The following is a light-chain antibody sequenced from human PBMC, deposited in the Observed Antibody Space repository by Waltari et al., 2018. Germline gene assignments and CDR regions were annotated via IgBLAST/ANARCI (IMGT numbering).Light chain of an antibody. V-gene: IGLV2-14*04. CDR3: SSYTSSSTWV. Sequence: YQQHPGKAPKFMIYDVSKRPSGVSNRFSGSKAGNTASLTISGLQAEDEADYYCSSYTSSSTWVFGGGTKLTVL. J-gene: IGLJ3*02. CDR2: DVS.